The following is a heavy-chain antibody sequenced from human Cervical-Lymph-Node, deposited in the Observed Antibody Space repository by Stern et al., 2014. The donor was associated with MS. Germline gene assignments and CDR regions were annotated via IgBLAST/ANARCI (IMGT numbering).Heavy chain of an antibody. J-gene: IGHJ5*02. CDR2: TIPPFGSS. D-gene: IGHD2-8*02. CDR3: AREFRGLVVSPSNWFDP. Sequence: QVQLVQSGAEVKKPGSSVKVSCKASGGTFSRDAISWVRQAPGQGLEWMGRTIPPFGSSHYAQKFQGRVTITADESTSTAYMELSSLRSDGTAVYDCAREFRGLVVSPSNWFDPWGQGTLVTVSS. V-gene: IGHV1-69*18. CDR1: GGTFSRDA.